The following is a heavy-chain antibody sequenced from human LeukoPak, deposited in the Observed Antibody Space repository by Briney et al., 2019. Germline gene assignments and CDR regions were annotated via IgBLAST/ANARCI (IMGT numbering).Heavy chain of an antibody. D-gene: IGHD3-10*01. J-gene: IGHJ5*02. CDR2: IYYSGST. CDR1: GGSISSNSYY. V-gene: IGHV4-39*01. CDR3: ARNRYYYGSGNYGVPNWFGP. Sequence: SETLSLTCTVSGGSISSNSYYWGWIRQSPGKGLKWIGTIYYSGSTYYNPSLKSRVTISVDTSKNQFSLKLSSVTAADTAMYYCARNRYYYGSGNYGVPNWFGPWGQGTLVTVSS.